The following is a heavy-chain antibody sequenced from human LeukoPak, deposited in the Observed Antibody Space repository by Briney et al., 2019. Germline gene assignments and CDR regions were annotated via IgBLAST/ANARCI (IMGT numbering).Heavy chain of an antibody. D-gene: IGHD6-6*01. Sequence: PSETLSLTCTVSGGSISSYYWSWIRQPPGKGLEWIGYIYTSGSTNYNPSLKSRVTISVDTSKNQFSLKLSSVTAADTAVYYCARHVGYSSSLGFDPWGQGTLVTVSS. CDR1: GGSISSYY. J-gene: IGHJ5*02. CDR2: IYTSGST. V-gene: IGHV4-4*09. CDR3: ARHVGYSSSLGFDP.